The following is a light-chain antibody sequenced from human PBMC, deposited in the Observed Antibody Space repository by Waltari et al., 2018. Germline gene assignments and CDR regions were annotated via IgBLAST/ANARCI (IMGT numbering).Light chain of an antibody. V-gene: IGLV1-40*01. CDR1: SPNIGAGFA. CDR3: QSYGSDWV. J-gene: IGLJ3*02. Sequence: SVLTQPPSVSGAPGQRVTISCTGSSPNIGAGFAVHWYQQLPGTAPKLLIYGNNNRPSGVPDRFSGSKSGTSASLAITGLQAEDEADYYCQSYGSDWVFGGGTKLTVL. CDR2: GNN.